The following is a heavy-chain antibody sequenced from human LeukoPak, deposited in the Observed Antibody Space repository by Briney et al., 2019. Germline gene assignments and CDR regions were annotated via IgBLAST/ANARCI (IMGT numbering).Heavy chain of an antibody. J-gene: IGHJ4*02. V-gene: IGHV3-74*01. CDR3: ARGLGVFDHGDYPGGIY. Sequence: GGSLRLSCAASGFTFNTYSMNWVRQAPGKGLVWVARINRDGSITTYADSVKGRFTISRDNAKNTLYLQMNSLRDEDTAVYYCARGLGVFDHGDYPGGIYWGQGTLVPVSS. D-gene: IGHD4-17*01. CDR1: GFTFNTYS. CDR2: INRDGSIT.